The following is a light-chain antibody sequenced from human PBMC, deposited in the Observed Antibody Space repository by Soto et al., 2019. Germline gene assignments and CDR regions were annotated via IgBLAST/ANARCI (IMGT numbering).Light chain of an antibody. J-gene: IGKJ4*01. CDR1: QSINKW. CDR3: QQYNSDSS. V-gene: IGKV1-5*01. Sequence: DIQMTQSPSTLSASVGDSVTITCRASQSINKWLAWYQQKPGKAPNLLIFDASNLQSGAPSRFSGSGFGTEFTLIISSLQPEDVATYYCQQYNSDSSFGGGTKVEIK. CDR2: DAS.